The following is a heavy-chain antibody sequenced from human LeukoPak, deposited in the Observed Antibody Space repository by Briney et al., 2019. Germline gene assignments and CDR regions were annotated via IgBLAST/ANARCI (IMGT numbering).Heavy chain of an antibody. CDR2: IYHSGST. CDR1: GYSISSGYY. D-gene: IGHD5-18*01. CDR3: ARDLSGYSYGDYFDY. V-gene: IGHV4-38-2*02. J-gene: IGHJ4*02. Sequence: SETLSLTCTVSGYSISSGYYWGWIRQPPGKGLEWIGSIYHSGSTYYNPSLKSRVTISVDTFKNQFSLKLSSVTAADTAVYYCARDLSGYSYGDYFDYWGQGTLVTVSS.